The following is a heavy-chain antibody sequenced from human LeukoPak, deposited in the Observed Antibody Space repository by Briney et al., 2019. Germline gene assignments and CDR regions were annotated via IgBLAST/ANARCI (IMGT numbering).Heavy chain of an antibody. D-gene: IGHD6-13*01. CDR1: GFTFSSYE. CDR3: AKSAVHSSSWYGLA. CDR2: ISSSGSTI. J-gene: IGHJ4*02. V-gene: IGHV3-48*03. Sequence: GGSLRLSCAASGFTFSSYEMNWVRQAPGKGLEWVSYISSSGSTIYYADSVKGRFTISRDNAKNSLYLQMNSLRAEDTAVYYCAKSAVHSSSWYGLAWGQGTLVTVSS.